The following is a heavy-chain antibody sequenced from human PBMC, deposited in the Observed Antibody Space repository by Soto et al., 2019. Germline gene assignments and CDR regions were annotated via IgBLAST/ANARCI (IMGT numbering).Heavy chain of an antibody. CDR3: ARDRRLTSSSSDYYYYMDV. Sequence: QVQLVQSGAEVKKPGSSVKVSCKAPGGTFSSYTISWVRQAPGQGLEWMGRIIPILGIANYAQKFQGRVTITADKSTSTAYMELSSLRSEDTAVYYCARDRRLTSSSSDYYYYMDVWGKGTTVTVSS. CDR2: IIPILGIA. CDR1: GGTFSSYT. V-gene: IGHV1-69*08. D-gene: IGHD6-6*01. J-gene: IGHJ6*03.